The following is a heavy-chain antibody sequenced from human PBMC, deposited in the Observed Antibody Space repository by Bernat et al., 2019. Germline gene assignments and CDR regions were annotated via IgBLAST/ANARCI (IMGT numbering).Heavy chain of an antibody. J-gene: IGHJ6*03. CDR3: ARDSARGITRVQGVISRPMDV. CDR2: ISSSSSYT. V-gene: IGHV3-11*05. Sequence: QVQLVESGGGLVKPGGSLRLSCAASGFTFSDYYMSWIRQAPGEGLEWVSYISSSSSYTNYADSVKGRFTISRDNAKNSLYLQMNSLRAEDTAVDYCARDSARGITRVQGVISRPMDVWGKGTTVTVSS. CDR1: GFTFSDYY. D-gene: IGHD3-10*01.